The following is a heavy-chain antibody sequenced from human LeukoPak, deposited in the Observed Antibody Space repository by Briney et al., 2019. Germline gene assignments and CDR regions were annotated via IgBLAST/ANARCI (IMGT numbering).Heavy chain of an antibody. Sequence: SETLSLTCTVSGGSISSTSYYWGWTRQPPGKGLEWIGSIYYSWDTYYNPSLKSRVTISVDTSKNQFSLKLSSVTAADTAVYYCAREGYSYGHGLDYWGQGTLVTVSS. V-gene: IGHV4-39*02. CDR2: IYYSWDT. CDR3: AREGYSYGHGLDY. J-gene: IGHJ4*02. D-gene: IGHD5-18*01. CDR1: GGSISSTSYY.